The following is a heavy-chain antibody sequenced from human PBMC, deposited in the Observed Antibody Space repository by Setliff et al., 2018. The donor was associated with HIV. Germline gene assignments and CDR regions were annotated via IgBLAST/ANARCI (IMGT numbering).Heavy chain of an antibody. CDR1: GGSVSDYF. CDR2: IYYSGST. V-gene: IGHV4-59*02. Sequence: PSETLSLTCTVSGGSVSDYFWNWIRQPPGKGLEWIGYIYYSGSTNYNPSLESRVSISVDTSKNQLSLRLSSVTAADTAVYYCARGHTWNYYGGDYFDYWGQGSLVTVPQ. D-gene: IGHD1-7*01. J-gene: IGHJ4*02. CDR3: ARGHTWNYYGGDYFDY.